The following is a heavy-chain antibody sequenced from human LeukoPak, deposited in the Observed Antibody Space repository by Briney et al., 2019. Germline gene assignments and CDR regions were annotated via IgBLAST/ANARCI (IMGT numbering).Heavy chain of an antibody. CDR3: ASGYYYDSSGYFVY. CDR1: GVSISSYY. D-gene: IGHD3-22*01. Sequence: SETLSLTCTVSGVSISSYYWSWIRQPPGKRLEWIGYIYYSGSTNHNPSLRSRVTISGDTSKNQLSLKLSSVTAADTAVYYCASGYYYDSSGYFVYWGQGTLVTVSS. CDR2: IYYSGST. J-gene: IGHJ4*02. V-gene: IGHV4-59*01.